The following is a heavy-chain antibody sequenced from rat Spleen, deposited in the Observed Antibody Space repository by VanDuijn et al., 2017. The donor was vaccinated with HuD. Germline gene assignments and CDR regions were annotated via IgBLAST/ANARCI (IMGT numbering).Heavy chain of an antibody. CDR1: GFSLTSYH. CDR2: ITYDGSST. CDR3: TRGGYGGFPYYFDY. D-gene: IGHD1-11*01. V-gene: IGHV5-7*01. J-gene: IGHJ2*01. Sequence: VQLKESGPGLVQPSQTLSLTCTVSGFSLTSYHISWVRQPPGKGLEWVAIITYDGSSTYYRDSVKGRFTISRDNAESTLYLQMDSLRSEDTATYYWTRGGYGGFPYYFDYWGQGVMVTVSS.